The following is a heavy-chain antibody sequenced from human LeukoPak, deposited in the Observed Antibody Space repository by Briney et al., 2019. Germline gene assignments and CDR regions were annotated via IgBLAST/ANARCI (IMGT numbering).Heavy chain of an antibody. J-gene: IGHJ4*02. V-gene: IGHV3-23*01. D-gene: IGHD3-22*01. CDR2: ISGSGGRI. CDR1: GFTFSSYS. CDR3: AKSTYYYGSSGYYTWDY. Sequence: GGSLRLSCAASGFTFSSYSMSWVRQAPGKGLEWVSGISGSGGRIYYADSVKGRFTISRDNSKNTLYLQMNSLRAEDTAGYYCAKSTYYYGSSGYYTWDYWGQGTLVTVSS.